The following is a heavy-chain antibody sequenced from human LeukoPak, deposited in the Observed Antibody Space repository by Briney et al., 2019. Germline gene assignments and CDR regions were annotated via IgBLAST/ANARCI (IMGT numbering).Heavy chain of an antibody. CDR1: GFTFSSYW. V-gene: IGHV3-74*01. Sequence: PGGSLRLSCAASGFTFSSYWMHWVRQAPGKGLVWVSRINSDGSSTSYAASVKGRFTISRDNAKNTLYLQMNSLRAEDTAVYYCARVRYYYDSSGYYTHYYFDYWGQGTLVTVSS. D-gene: IGHD3-22*01. CDR2: INSDGSST. CDR3: ARVRYYYDSSGYYTHYYFDY. J-gene: IGHJ4*02.